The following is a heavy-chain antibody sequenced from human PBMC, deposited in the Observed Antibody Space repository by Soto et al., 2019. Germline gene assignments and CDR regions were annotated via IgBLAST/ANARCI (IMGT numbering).Heavy chain of an antibody. Sequence: GGSLRLSCAASGFTFSSYSMNWVRQAPGKGLEWVSSISSSSSYIYYADSVKGRFTISRDNAKNSLYLQMNSLRAEDTAVYYCASLLRGWLQPANTTNDYWGQGTLVTVSS. D-gene: IGHD5-12*01. J-gene: IGHJ4*02. V-gene: IGHV3-21*01. CDR2: ISSSSSYI. CDR1: GFTFSSYS. CDR3: ASLLRGWLQPANTTNDY.